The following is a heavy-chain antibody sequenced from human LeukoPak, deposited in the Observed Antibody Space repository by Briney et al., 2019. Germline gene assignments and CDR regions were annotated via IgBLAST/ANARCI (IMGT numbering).Heavy chain of an antibody. CDR2: TWYDGSNK. J-gene: IGHJ3*02. D-gene: IGHD3-10*01. Sequence: GTSLRLSCAASGFTFSNFGMHWVRQAPDKGLEWVAATWYDGSNKYYADSVKGRFTISRDNAKNSLYLQMNSLRAEDTAVYYCAREDDREWFGELRDAFDIWGQGTMVTVSS. V-gene: IGHV3-33*01. CDR1: GFTFSNFG. CDR3: AREDDREWFGELRDAFDI.